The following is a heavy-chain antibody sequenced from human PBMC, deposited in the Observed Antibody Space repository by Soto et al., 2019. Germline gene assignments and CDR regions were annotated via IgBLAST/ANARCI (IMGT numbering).Heavy chain of an antibody. V-gene: IGHV4-30-4*01. CDR2: IDYSGST. J-gene: IGHJ4*02. CDR3: ARDLDYDLLTGLATPRVNGKYFNS. Sequence: SETLSLTCTVSGDSSSSGDSYWSWIRQPPGKGLEWIGYIDYSGSTYYNPSLKSRVTISIDTSKNQFSLKLTSVTAADTAVYFCARDLDYDLLTGLATPRVNGKYFNSWGQGNLVTLSS. D-gene: IGHD3-9*01. CDR1: GDSSSSGDSY.